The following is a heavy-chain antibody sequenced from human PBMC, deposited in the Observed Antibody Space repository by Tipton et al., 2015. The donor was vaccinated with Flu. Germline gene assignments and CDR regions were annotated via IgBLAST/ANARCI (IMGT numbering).Heavy chain of an antibody. CDR1: GYTFTSYG. V-gene: IGHV1-18*01. CDR3: ARALYMVRGVILPYYYYYGMDV. J-gene: IGHJ6*02. Sequence: QLVQSGAEVKKPGASVKVSCKASGYTFTSYGISWVRQAPGQGLEWMGWISAYNGNTNYAQKLQGRVTMTTDTSTSTAYMELRSLRSDDTAVYYCARALYMVRGVILPYYYYYGMDVWGQGTTVTVSS. D-gene: IGHD3-10*01. CDR2: ISAYNGNT.